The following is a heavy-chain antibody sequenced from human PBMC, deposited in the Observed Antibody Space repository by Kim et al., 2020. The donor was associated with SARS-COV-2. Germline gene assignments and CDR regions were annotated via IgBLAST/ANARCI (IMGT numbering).Heavy chain of an antibody. CDR2: ISSSSSTI. CDR3: ARDRFGSEGAFFDCSGGSFYFGLGLDY. D-gene: IGHD2-15*01. V-gene: IGHV3-48*02. J-gene: IGHJ4*02. CDR1: GFTFSSYS. Sequence: GGSLRLSCAASGFTFSSYSMNWVRQAPGKGLEWVSYISSSSSTIYYADSVKGRFTISRDNAKNSLYLQMNSLRDEDTAVYYCARDRFGSEGAFFDCSGGSFYFGLGLDYWGQGTLVTVSS.